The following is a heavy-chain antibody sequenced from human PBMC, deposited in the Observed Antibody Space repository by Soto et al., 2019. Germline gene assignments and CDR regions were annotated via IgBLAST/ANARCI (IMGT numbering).Heavy chain of an antibody. V-gene: IGHV3-21*01. CDR2: ISSSSSYI. CDR3: ARDGDYDILTGGYYYYYMDV. D-gene: IGHD3-9*01. J-gene: IGHJ6*03. CDR1: GFTFSSYS. Sequence: GGSLRLSCAASGFTFSSYSMNWVRQAPGKGLEWVSSISSSSSYIYYADSVKGRFTISRDNAKNSLYLQMNSLRAEDTAVYYCARDGDYDILTGGYYYYYMDVWGKGTTVTVSS.